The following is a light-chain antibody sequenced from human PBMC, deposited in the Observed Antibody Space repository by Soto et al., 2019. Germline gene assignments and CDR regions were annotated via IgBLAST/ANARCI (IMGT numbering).Light chain of an antibody. Sequence: MVVTEPPGTLSLAPGVRATLSCRASQSVSSNLAWYQQKPGQAPRLLIYGASTRATGIPARFSGSGSGTEFTLTISSLQSEDFAVYYCQQYNNWPPITLGQGTRLEIK. J-gene: IGKJ5*01. CDR3: QQYNNWPPIT. V-gene: IGKV3-15*01. CDR1: QSVSSN. CDR2: GAS.